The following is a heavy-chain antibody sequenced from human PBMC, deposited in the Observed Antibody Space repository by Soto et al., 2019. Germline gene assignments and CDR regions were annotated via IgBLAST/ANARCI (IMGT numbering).Heavy chain of an antibody. V-gene: IGHV3-66*01. CDR1: GLTVSNNY. J-gene: IGHJ6*02. CDR3: ARGVSIPVVPTLDV. Sequence: PGGSLRLSCSAAGLTVSNNYISWVRQAPGKGLEWVAVMYIGGNTYYADSVKGRFTISRDNSKNMLYLQMNNLRVEDTAWYYCARGVSIPVVPTLDVWGHGTMVPSSS. D-gene: IGHD2-2*01. CDR2: MYIGGNT.